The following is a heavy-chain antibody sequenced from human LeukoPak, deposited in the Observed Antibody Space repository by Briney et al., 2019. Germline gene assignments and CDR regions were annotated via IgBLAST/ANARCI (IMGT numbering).Heavy chain of an antibody. Sequence: SETLSLTCTVSGGSISSSSYYWGWIRQPPGKGLEWIGSIYYSGSTYYNPSLKSRVTISVDTSKNQFSLKLSSVTAADTAVYYCARDPGSGSYYSTDAFDIWGQGTMVTVSS. D-gene: IGHD3-10*01. V-gene: IGHV4-39*07. CDR3: ARDPGSGSYYSTDAFDI. J-gene: IGHJ3*02. CDR2: IYYSGST. CDR1: GGSISSSSYY.